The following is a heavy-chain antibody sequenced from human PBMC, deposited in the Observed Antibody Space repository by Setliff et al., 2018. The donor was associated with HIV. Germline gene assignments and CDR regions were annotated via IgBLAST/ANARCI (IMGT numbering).Heavy chain of an antibody. J-gene: IGHJ4*02. CDR2: ISGYSGHT. CDR1: GYTFTNYYD. Sequence: GASVKVSCKASGYTFTNYYDVAWVRQAPGQGLEWMGWISGYSGHTSYAQNFQGRVTMTTDTSTNTAYLELRGLRSDDTAIYYCAREHGTSWPYFDFWGQGTLVTVSS. V-gene: IGHV1-18*01. CDR3: AREHGTSWPYFDF.